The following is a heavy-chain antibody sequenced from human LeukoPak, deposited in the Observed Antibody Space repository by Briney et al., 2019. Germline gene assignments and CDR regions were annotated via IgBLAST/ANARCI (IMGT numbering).Heavy chain of an antibody. CDR2: IYYSGST. Sequence: SETLSLTCAVYGGSLSGYYWSWIRQPPGKGLEWIGYIYYSGSTNYNPSLKSRVTISVDTSKNQFSLKLSSVTAADTAVYYCARNVRYYYYMDVWGKGTTVTVSS. V-gene: IGHV4-59*01. CDR3: ARNVRYYYYMDV. D-gene: IGHD3-16*01. J-gene: IGHJ6*03. CDR1: GGSLSGYY.